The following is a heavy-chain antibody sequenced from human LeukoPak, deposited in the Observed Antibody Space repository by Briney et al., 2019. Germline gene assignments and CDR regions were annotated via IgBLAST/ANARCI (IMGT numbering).Heavy chain of an antibody. V-gene: IGHV4-59*08. J-gene: IGHJ4*02. CDR3: ARRNLLGTFDY. CDR2: IYNSGST. Sequence: PSETLSLTCTVSGGSISSYYWSWMRQPPGKGLEWIGYIYNSGSTNYNPSLKSRVTISEDTSKNQFSLKLSSVTAADTAVYYCARRNLLGTFDYWGQGTLVTVSS. CDR1: GGSISSYY. D-gene: IGHD3-10*01.